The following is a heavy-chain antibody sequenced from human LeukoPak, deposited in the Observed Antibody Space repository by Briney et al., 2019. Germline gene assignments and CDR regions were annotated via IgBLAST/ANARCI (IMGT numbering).Heavy chain of an antibody. CDR3: ARGMVRGVLDP. J-gene: IGHJ5*02. CDR1: GFTFTRSA. V-gene: IGHV1-58*01. D-gene: IGHD3-10*01. CDR2: IVVGSGNT. Sequence: SVKVSCKASGFTFTRSAVQWVRQARGQRLEWIGWIVVGSGNTNYAQKFQERVTITRDMSTSTAYMELSSLRSEDTAVYYCARGMVRGVLDPWGQGTLVTVSS.